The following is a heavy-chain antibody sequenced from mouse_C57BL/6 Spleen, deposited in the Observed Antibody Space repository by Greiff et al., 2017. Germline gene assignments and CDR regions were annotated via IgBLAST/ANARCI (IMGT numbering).Heavy chain of an antibody. CDR1: GYTFTSYW. J-gene: IGHJ4*01. CDR2: IDPSDSYT. Sequence: VQLQQPGAELVMPGASVKLSCKASGYTFTSYWMHWVKQRPGQGLEWIGDIDPSDSYTNYNQKFKGKATLTVDKSSSTAYMQLSSLTSEDSAVYYCARKFQRAMDYWGQGTSVTVSS. CDR3: ARKFQRAMDY. V-gene: IGHV1-69*01.